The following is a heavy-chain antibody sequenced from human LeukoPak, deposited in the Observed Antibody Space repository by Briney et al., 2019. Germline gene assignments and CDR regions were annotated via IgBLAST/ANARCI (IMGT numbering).Heavy chain of an antibody. J-gene: IGHJ3*02. V-gene: IGHV3-74*01. CDR3: ARKGPYDSSGYSSAFDI. CDR2: INSDGSST. CDR1: GFTFSSYW. D-gene: IGHD3-22*01. Sequence: GGSLRLSCAASGFTFSSYWMHWVRQAPGKGLVWVSRINSDGSSTSYADSVKGRFTISRDNAKNTLYLQMNSLRAEGTAVYYCARKGPYDSSGYSSAFDIWGQGTMVTVSS.